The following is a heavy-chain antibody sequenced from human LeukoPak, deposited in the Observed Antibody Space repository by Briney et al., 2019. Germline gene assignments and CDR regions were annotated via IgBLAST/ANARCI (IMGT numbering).Heavy chain of an antibody. CDR2: IYTSGST. D-gene: IGHD6-13*01. CDR3: ARDSLLIAAAGRHDAFDI. CDR1: GGSISSYY. Sequence: SETLSLTCTVSGGSISSYYWSWIRQPAGKGLEWIGRIYTSGSTNYNPSLKSRVTISVDTSKNQFSLKLSSVTAADTAVYYCARDSLLIAAAGRHDAFDIWGQGTMVTVSS. J-gene: IGHJ3*02. V-gene: IGHV4-4*07.